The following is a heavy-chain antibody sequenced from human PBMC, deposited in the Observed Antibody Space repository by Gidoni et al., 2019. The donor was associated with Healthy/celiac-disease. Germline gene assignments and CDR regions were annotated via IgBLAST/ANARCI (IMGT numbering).Heavy chain of an antibody. D-gene: IGHD7-27*01. CDR3: ARDLLGYYFDY. Sequence: EVQLVESGGGLVQPGGSLRLSCAASGFTFSSYSMNWVRQAPGKGLEWVSYSSSSSSTIYYADSVKGRFTISRDNAKNSLYLQMNSLRAEDTAVYYCARDLLGYYFDYWGQGTLVTVSS. J-gene: IGHJ4*02. CDR2: SSSSSSTI. V-gene: IGHV3-48*01. CDR1: GFTFSSYS.